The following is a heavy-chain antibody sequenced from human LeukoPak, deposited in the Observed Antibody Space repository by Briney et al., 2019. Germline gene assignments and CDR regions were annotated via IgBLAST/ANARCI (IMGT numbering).Heavy chain of an antibody. V-gene: IGHV3-30*02. J-gene: IGHJ4*02. CDR2: IQYDGNKK. CDR3: ARGDLKVAHFDY. Sequence: GSLRLSCAASGFTFSSYGMHWVRQAPGKGLEWVTFIQYDGNKKYYADSVKGRFTISRDNSKNTLYLQMNSLRAEDTAVYYCARGDLKVAHFDYWGQGTLVTVSS. CDR1: GFTFSSYG. D-gene: IGHD5-12*01.